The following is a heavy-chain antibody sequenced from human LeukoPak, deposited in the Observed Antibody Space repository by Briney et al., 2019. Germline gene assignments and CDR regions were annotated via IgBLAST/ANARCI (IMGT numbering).Heavy chain of an antibody. D-gene: IGHD7-27*01. CDR2: IRGDAGST. CDR3: ARVWAWGSGNYFDN. Sequence: GGSLRLSCAASGFTFDAFGMTWVRQAPGKGLEWVSAIRGDAGSTGYADSVKGRFTISRDNSKNSLYLQMNSLRVDDTALYYCARVWAWGSGNYFDNWGQGTLVSVSS. J-gene: IGHJ4*02. V-gene: IGHV3-20*04. CDR1: GFTFDAFG.